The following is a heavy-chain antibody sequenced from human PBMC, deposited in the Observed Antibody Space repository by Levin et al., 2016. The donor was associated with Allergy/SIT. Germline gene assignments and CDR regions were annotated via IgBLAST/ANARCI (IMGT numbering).Heavy chain of an antibody. V-gene: IGHV4-34*01. CDR2: INHSGST. J-gene: IGHJ6*02. D-gene: IGHD6-6*01. CDR3: ARGLVRPRLYYGMDV. Sequence: WIRQPPGKGLEWIGEINHSGSTNYNPSLKSRVTISVDTSKNQFSLKLSSVTAADTAVYYCARGLVRPRLYYGMDVWGQGTTVTVSS.